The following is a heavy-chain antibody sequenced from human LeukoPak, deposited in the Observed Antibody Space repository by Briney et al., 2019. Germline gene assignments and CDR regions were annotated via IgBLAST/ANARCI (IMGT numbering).Heavy chain of an antibody. CDR2: VSGSGGVV. CDR3: AKARWSASFGSGSYDGAFDI. CDR1: GFTFSNYA. D-gene: IGHD3-10*01. J-gene: IGHJ3*02. V-gene: IGHV3-23*01. Sequence: GXSLRLSCAASGFTFSNYAITWVRQAPGKGLQWVSSVSGSGGVVYYEESVKGRFTVSRDNFKNTLFLQMNSLRAEDTAVYYCAKARWSASFGSGSYDGAFDIWGQGTKVTVSS.